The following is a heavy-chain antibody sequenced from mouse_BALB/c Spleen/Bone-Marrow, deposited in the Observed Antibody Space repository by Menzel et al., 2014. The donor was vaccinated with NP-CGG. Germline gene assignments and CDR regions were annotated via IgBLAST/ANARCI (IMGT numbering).Heavy chain of an antibody. J-gene: IGHJ2*01. V-gene: IGHV7-3*02. CDR2: IRNKANGYTT. Sequence: EVKLVESGGGLVQPGGSLRLSCATSGFTFTDYYMNWVRPPPGKALEWLGFIRNKANGYTTEYSASVKSRFTISRDNSPYILYLQMNTLRVDDSATYYCARDKGRVFFDYWGQGTTLTVSS. CDR1: GFTFTDYY. CDR3: ARDKGRVFFDY.